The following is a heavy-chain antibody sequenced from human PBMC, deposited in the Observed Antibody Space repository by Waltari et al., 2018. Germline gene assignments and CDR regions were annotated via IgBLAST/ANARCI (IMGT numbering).Heavy chain of an antibody. Sequence: QVQLQQWGAGLLKPSETLSLTCAVYGGSFSGYSWSWIRHPLGKGLEWIGEINHSGSTNYNPSLKSRVTISVDTSKNQFSRKLSSVTAADTAVYYCARGGRITIFGVVITRYYFDYWGQGTLVTVSS. D-gene: IGHD3-3*01. CDR2: INHSGST. CDR3: ARGGRITIFGVVITRYYFDY. CDR1: GGSFSGYS. V-gene: IGHV4-34*01. J-gene: IGHJ4*02.